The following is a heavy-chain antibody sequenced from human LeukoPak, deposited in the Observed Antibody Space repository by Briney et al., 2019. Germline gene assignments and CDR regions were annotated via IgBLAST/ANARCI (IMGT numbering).Heavy chain of an antibody. D-gene: IGHD6-19*01. V-gene: IGHV4-59*01. CDR1: GGSISSYY. J-gene: IGHJ1*01. CDR2: IYYSGST. CDR3: ASLAVAARAEYFQH. Sequence: SETLSLTCTVSGGSISSYYWSWIRQPPGKGLEWIGYIYYSGSTNYNPSLKSRVTISVDTSKNQFSLKPSSVTAADTAVYYCASLAVAARAEYFQHWGQGTLVTVSS.